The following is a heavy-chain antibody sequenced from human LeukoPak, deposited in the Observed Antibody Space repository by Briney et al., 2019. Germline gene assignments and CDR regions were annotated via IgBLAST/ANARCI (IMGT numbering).Heavy chain of an antibody. CDR2: INYNSGGT. D-gene: IGHD3-22*01. CDR1: GYTFTGYY. Sequence: ASVKVSCKASGYTFTGYYMHWLRQAPGQGLEGMGRINYNSGGTYYAQKFQGRVTMTSDTSINTAYMALSSLSSDDTAVYYCARDSHYYYDSSGYHDNWGKGTLVTVSS. CDR3: ARDSHYYYDSSGYHDN. V-gene: IGHV1-2*06. J-gene: IGHJ4*02.